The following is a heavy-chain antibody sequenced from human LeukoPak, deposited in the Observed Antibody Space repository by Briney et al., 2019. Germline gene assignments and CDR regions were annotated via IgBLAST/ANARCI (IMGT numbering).Heavy chain of an antibody. V-gene: IGHV4-34*01. CDR3: ASALPFQLVH. CDR1: GGSFSGYY. CDR2: INHSGST. J-gene: IGHJ4*02. Sequence: SETLSLTCAVYGGSFSGYYWSWIRQPPGKGLEWIGEINHSGSTNYNPSLKSRVTRSIDKSKNQFSLKLSSVTAADTAVYYCASALPFQLVHWGQGALVTVSS. D-gene: IGHD6-13*01.